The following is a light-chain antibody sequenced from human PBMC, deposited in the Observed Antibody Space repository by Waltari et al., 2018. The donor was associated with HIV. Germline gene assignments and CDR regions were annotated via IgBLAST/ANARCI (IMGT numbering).Light chain of an antibody. CDR3: SSYTTSSTYV. V-gene: IGLV2-14*03. J-gene: IGLJ1*01. Sequence: QSALTQPASVSGSHGQSITISCTGPSSDVGAYDYVSWYQQHPGKAPKLMIYDVNKRPSGVSHRFSGSKSATTASLTISGLQAEDEADYYCSSYTTSSTYVFGTGTKVTVL. CDR1: SSDVGAYDY. CDR2: DVN.